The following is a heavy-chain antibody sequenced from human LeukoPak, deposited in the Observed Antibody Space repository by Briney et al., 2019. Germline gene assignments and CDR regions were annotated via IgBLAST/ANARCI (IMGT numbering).Heavy chain of an antibody. CDR2: IIPILGIA. CDR1: GGTFSSYA. CDR3: ASRLRFLEGQPDY. J-gene: IGHJ4*02. Sequence: SVKVSCKASGGTFSSYAISWVRQAPGQGLEWMGRIIPILGIANYAQKFQGRVTITADKSTSTAYMELSSLRSEDTAVYYCASRLRFLEGQPDYWGQGTLVTVPS. D-gene: IGHD3-3*01. V-gene: IGHV1-69*04.